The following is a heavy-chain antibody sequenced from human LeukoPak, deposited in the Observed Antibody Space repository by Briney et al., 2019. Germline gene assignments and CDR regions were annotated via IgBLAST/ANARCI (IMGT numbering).Heavy chain of an antibody. J-gene: IGHJ4*02. CDR3: ARLFNVPY. CDR1: GFTFSSYA. Sequence: AGVSLRLSCAASGFTFSSYAMSWVRQPPGKGLEWIGSIYYSGSTYYNPSLKSRVTISVDTSKNQFSLKLSSVTAADTAVYYCARLFNVPYWGQGTLVTVSS. D-gene: IGHD3-10*02. V-gene: IGHV4-39*01. CDR2: IYYSGST.